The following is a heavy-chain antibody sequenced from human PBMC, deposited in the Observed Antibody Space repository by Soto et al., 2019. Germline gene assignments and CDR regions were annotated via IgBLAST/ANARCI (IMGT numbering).Heavy chain of an antibody. CDR1: GFSLSTSGVG. CDR3: AHRPGQLGSFDL. J-gene: IGHJ2*01. D-gene: IGHD6-13*01. CDR2: IYWDDDK. V-gene: IGHV2-5*02. Sequence: QITLKESGPTLVKPTQTLTLTCTFSGFSLSTSGVGVGWIRQPPGKALEWLALIYWDDDKRYSPSLKSRLTHTQDTSKNQVVLTMTNMDPVDTATYYCAHRPGQLGSFDLWGRGTLVTVSS.